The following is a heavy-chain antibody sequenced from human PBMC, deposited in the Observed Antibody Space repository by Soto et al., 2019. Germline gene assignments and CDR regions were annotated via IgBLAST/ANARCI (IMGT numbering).Heavy chain of an antibody. CDR2: IYYSGST. Sequence: TSETLSLTCTVSGGSISSYYWSWIRQPPGNGLEWIGYIYYSGSTIYNPSLKSRVTISVDTSKNQFSLKLSSVTAADTAVYYCARSFEYSSSSWVYWFDPWGQGTLVTVSS. D-gene: IGHD6-6*01. CDR3: ARSFEYSSSSWVYWFDP. CDR1: GGSISSYY. V-gene: IGHV4-59*08. J-gene: IGHJ5*02.